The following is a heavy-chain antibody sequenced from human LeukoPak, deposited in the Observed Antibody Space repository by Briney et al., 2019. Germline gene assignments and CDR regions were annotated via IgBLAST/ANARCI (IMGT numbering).Heavy chain of an antibody. CDR1: GGSISSYY. CDR3: ARAAYYYDSSGYYPDAFDI. Sequence: SETLSLTCTVSGGSISSYYWSWIRQPPGKGLEWIGYIYYSGSTYYNPSLKSRVTISVDTSKNQFSLKLSSVTAADTAVYYCARAAYYYDSSGYYPDAFDIWGQGTMVTVSS. J-gene: IGHJ3*02. V-gene: IGHV4-59*08. D-gene: IGHD3-22*01. CDR2: IYYSGST.